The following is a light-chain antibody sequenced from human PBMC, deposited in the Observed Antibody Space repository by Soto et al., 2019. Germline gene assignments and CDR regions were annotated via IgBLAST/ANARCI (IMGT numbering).Light chain of an antibody. V-gene: IGKV1-39*01. Sequence: DIQMTQSRSSLSASVGDRVIITCRASQSISSYFNWYQQKPGKAPKLLIYAASSLQSGVPSRFSGSGSGTDITLTISSLQPEDFATYYRQQSYSTPPTFGQGTKLEIK. CDR3: QQSYSTPPT. J-gene: IGKJ2*01. CDR1: QSISSY. CDR2: AAS.